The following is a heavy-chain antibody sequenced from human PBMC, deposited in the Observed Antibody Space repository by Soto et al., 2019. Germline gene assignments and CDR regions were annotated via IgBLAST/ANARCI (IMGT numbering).Heavy chain of an antibody. CDR2: INPSGGST. Sequence: ASVKVSCKASVYTFNSYYIHWVRQAPGQGLEWMGIINPSGGSTSYAQKFQGRVTMTRDTSTSTVYMELSSLRSEDTAVYYCARAPTTIKYYYFDYWGQGTLVTVSS. J-gene: IGHJ4*02. V-gene: IGHV1-46*02. D-gene: IGHD5-12*01. CDR3: ARAPTTIKYYYFDY. CDR1: VYTFNSYY.